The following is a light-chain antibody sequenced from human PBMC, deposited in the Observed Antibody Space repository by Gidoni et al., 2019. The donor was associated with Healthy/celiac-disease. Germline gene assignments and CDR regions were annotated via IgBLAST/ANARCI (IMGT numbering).Light chain of an antibody. CDR1: QSVSSSY. J-gene: IGKJ2*01. CDR3: QQYGSSSYT. Sequence: IVLTQSAGTLSLSPGERATLSCRASQSVSSSYLAWYQQKPGQAPRLLIYGASSRATGIPDRFSGSGSGTDFTLTISRLEPEDFAVYYCQQYGSSSYTFGQGTKLEIK. CDR2: GAS. V-gene: IGKV3-20*01.